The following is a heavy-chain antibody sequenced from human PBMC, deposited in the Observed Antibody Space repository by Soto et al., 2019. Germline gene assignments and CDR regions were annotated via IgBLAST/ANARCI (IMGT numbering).Heavy chain of an antibody. Sequence: SETLSLTCTVSGGSISSYYWSWIRQPPGKGLEWIGYIYYSGSTNYNPSLKSRVTISVDTSKNQFSLKLSSVTAADTAVYYCAREAYYYDGSGYYSNPIIDYWGQGTLVTVSS. V-gene: IGHV4-59*01. CDR3: AREAYYYDGSGYYSNPIIDY. D-gene: IGHD3-22*01. CDR1: GGSISSYY. CDR2: IYYSGST. J-gene: IGHJ4*02.